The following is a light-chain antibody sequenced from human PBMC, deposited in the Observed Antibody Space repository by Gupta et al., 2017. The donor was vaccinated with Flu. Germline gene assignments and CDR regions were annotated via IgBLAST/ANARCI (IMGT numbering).Light chain of an antibody. V-gene: IGKV2-30*01. CDR1: QSLVYSDGNTY. CDR3: MQGTHWPPGRMYT. CDR2: KVS. Sequence: DVVMTQSPLSLPVTLGQPASISCRSSQSLVYSDGNTYLNWFQQRPGQSPRRLIYKVSNRDSGVPDRFSGSGSGTDFTLKISRVEAEDVGVYYCMQGTHWPPGRMYTFGQGTKLEIK. J-gene: IGKJ2*01.